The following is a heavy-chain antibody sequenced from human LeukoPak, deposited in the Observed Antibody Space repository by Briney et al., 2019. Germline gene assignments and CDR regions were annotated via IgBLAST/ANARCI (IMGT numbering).Heavy chain of an antibody. J-gene: IGHJ3*02. V-gene: IGHV3-23*01. CDR3: AKEGPYDFWSGHASAFDI. D-gene: IGHD3-3*01. Sequence: GGSLRLSCAASGFTFSIYAMSWVRQAPGKGLEWVSAISGSGGTAYYADSVKGRFTISRDNSKNTLYLQIDSLRAEDTAVYYCAKEGPYDFWSGHASAFDIWGQGTKVTVSS. CDR1: GFTFSIYA. CDR2: ISGSGGTA.